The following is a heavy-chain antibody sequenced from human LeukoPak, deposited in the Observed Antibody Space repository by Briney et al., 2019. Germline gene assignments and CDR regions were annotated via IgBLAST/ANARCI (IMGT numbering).Heavy chain of an antibody. CDR1: GFTFSSYS. CDR3: ARKGVGGELGGFDY. J-gene: IGHJ4*02. CDR2: ISSSSSYI. V-gene: IGHV3-21*04. D-gene: IGHD3-16*01. Sequence: KSGGSLRLSCAVSGFTFSSYSMNWVRQAPGKGLEWVSSISSSSSYIYYADSVKGRFTISRDNAKNSLYLQMNSLRAEDTAFYHCARKGVGGELGGFDYWGQGTLVTVSS.